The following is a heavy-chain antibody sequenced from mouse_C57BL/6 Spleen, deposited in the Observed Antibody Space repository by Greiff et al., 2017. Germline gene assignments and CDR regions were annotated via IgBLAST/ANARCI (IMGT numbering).Heavy chain of an antibody. J-gene: IGHJ2*01. CDR2: IDPSDSYT. D-gene: IGHD3-2*02. Sequence: QVQLQQPGAELVKPGASVKLSCKASGYTFTSYWMQWVKQRPGQGLEWIGEIDPSDSYTNYNQKFKGKATLTVDTSSSTAYMQLSSLTSEDSAVYYCARLRGRTYYFDYWGQGTTLTVSS. CDR1: GYTFTSYW. CDR3: ARLRGRTYYFDY. V-gene: IGHV1-50*01.